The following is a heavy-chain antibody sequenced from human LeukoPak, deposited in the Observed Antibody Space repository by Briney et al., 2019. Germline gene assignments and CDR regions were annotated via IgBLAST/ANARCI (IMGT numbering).Heavy chain of an antibody. D-gene: IGHD3-3*01. V-gene: IGHV4-61*01. CDR2: IYYSGST. CDR3: ARGYDFWSGYMGPFDY. Sequence: PSQTLSLTCTVSGGSISSGSYYWSWIRQPPGKGLEWIGYIYYSGSTNFNPSLKSRVTISVDTSKNQFSLKLSSVTAADTAVYYCARGYDFWSGYMGPFDYWGQGTLVTVSS. J-gene: IGHJ4*02. CDR1: GGSISSGSYY.